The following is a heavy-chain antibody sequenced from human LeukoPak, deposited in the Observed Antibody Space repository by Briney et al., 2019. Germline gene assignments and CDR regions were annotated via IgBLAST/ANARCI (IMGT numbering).Heavy chain of an antibody. CDR2: IYWDDDK. V-gene: IGHV2-5*02. CDR3: AHNLPGPSIVVIDAFDI. J-gene: IGHJ3*02. CDR1: GFSLSTSGVG. D-gene: IGHD3-22*01. Sequence: SGPTLVNPTQTLTLTCTFSGFSLSTSGVGVGWIRQPPGKALEWLALIYWDDDKRYSPSLKSRLTITKDTSKNQVVLTMTNMDPVDTATYYCAHNLPGPSIVVIDAFDIWGQGTMVTVSS.